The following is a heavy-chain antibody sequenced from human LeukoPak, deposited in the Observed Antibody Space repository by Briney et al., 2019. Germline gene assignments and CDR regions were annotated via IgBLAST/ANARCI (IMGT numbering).Heavy chain of an antibody. D-gene: IGHD3-9*01. CDR2: ISAYNGNT. J-gene: IGHJ4*02. CDR3: ARGVPYYDILTGYYRTIDY. Sequence: ASVKVSCKASGYTFTSYGISWVRQAPGQGLEWVGWISAYNGNTNYAQKLQGRVTMTTDTSTSTAYMELRSLRSDDTAVYYCARGVPYYDILTGYYRTIDYWGQGTLVTVSS. CDR1: GYTFTSYG. V-gene: IGHV1-18*01.